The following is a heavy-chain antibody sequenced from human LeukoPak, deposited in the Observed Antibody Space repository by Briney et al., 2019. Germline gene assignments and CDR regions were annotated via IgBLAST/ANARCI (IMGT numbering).Heavy chain of an antibody. Sequence: ASVKVSCKASGYTFTSYYMHWVRQAPGQGLEWMGIINPSGGSTSYAQKFQGRVTMTRDTSTSTVYMELSSLRSEDTAVYYCARTPSSRYSGSDGLGYYYYYGMDVWGQGTTVTVSS. V-gene: IGHV1-46*01. CDR1: GYTFTSYY. D-gene: IGHD1-26*01. CDR2: INPSGGST. CDR3: ARTPSSRYSGSDGLGYYYYYGMDV. J-gene: IGHJ6*02.